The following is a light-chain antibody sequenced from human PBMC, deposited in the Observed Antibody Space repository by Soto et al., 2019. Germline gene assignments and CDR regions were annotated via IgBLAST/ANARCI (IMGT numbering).Light chain of an antibody. V-gene: IGKV1-5*03. CDR1: QSISSW. J-gene: IGKJ1*01. Sequence: DIQMTQSPSTLSASVGDRVTITCRASQSISSWLAWYQQKPGKAPKLLIYKASSLESGVPSRFSGSESGTEFTLTISNLQPDDLATYYCQQYHKFWTFGQGTKVDIK. CDR3: QQYHKFWT. CDR2: KAS.